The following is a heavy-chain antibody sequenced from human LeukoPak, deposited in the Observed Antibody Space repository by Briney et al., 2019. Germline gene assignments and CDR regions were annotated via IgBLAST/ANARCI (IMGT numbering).Heavy chain of an antibody. D-gene: IGHD2-15*01. Sequence: NLQGRVTMTTDTSTSTAYMELRSLRSDDTAVYYCARGIIGYYFDYWGQGSQVTVSS. V-gene: IGHV1-18*01. CDR3: ARGIIGYYFDY. J-gene: IGHJ4*02.